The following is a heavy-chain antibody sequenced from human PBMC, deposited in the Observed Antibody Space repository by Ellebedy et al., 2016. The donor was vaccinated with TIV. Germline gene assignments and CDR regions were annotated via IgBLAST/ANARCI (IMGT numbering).Heavy chain of an antibody. V-gene: IGHV3-33*08. D-gene: IGHD2-2*01. CDR1: GFPFSSYG. Sequence: GGSLRLSXAASGFPFSSYGMHWVRQAPGKGLEWVAVIWYDGSYKYYGDSVKGRFTISRDNSKNTLYLQMNSLRVDDTAVYYCARGYQFRNWLDPWGQGTLVTVSS. CDR3: ARGYQFRNWLDP. J-gene: IGHJ5*02. CDR2: IWYDGSYK.